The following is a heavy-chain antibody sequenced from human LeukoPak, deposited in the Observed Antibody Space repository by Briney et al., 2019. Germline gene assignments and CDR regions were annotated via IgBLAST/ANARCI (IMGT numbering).Heavy chain of an antibody. CDR1: GFTFSSYG. V-gene: IGHV3-30*18. CDR3: AKEPGLYYGSGSYLYYYGMDV. J-gene: IGHJ6*02. CDR2: ISYDGSNK. D-gene: IGHD3-10*01. Sequence: GGSLRLSCAASGFTFSSYGMHWVRQAPGKGLEWVAVISYDGSNKYYADSVRGRFTISRDNSKNTLYLQLNSLTAEDTAVYYCAKEPGLYYGSGSYLYYYGMDVCGQGTTVTVSS.